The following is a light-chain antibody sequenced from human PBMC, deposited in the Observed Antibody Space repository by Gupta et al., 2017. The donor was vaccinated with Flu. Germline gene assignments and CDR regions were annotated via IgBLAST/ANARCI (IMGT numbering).Light chain of an antibody. CDR2: GAS. CDR1: QSISSN. Sequence: EIVMTQSPATLSVSPGETATVSCRASQSISSNLAWYQQKPGQPPRLLIHGASTRVTGTPDRFSGSGSGTEFTLTISSLQSKDFAVYYCQQFHNWPPLTFGGGTKVEMK. CDR3: QQFHNWPPLT. J-gene: IGKJ4*01. V-gene: IGKV3D-15*01.